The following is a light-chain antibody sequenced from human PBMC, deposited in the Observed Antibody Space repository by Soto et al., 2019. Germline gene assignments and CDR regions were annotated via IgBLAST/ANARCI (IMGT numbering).Light chain of an antibody. CDR1: SSDVGGYNY. CDR2: DVS. J-gene: IGLJ2*01. V-gene: IGLV2-11*01. CDR3: CSYAGRLHVV. Sequence: QSALTQPRSVSGSPGQSVTISCTGTSSDVGGYNYVSWYQQHPGKAPKLMIYDVSKRPSGVPDRFSGSKSGNTASLTISGLQAEDEADYYCCSYAGRLHVVFGGGTKLTVL.